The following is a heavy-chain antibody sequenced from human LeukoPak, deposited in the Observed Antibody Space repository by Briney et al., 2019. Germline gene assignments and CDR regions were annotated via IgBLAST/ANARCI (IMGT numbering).Heavy chain of an antibody. J-gene: IGHJ4*02. CDR2: IYYSGST. Sequence: SETLSLTCTVSGGSISSSSYYWGWIRQPPGKGLGWIGSIYYSGSTYYNPSLKGRVTISVDTSKNQFSLKLSSVTAADTAVYYCARRRPSHYFDYWGQGTLVTVSS. CDR1: GGSISSSSYY. CDR3: ARRRPSHYFDY. V-gene: IGHV4-39*01.